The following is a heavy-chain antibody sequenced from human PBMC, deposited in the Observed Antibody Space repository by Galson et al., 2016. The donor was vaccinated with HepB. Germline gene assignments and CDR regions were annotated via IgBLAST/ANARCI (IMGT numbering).Heavy chain of an antibody. J-gene: IGHJ3*02. CDR1: GATFSSYA. CDR3: ARDRYSSGRYFAFEI. D-gene: IGHD6-19*01. Sequence: SVKVSCKASGATFSSYAISWIRQAPGQGLEWMGGIIPVIGTPDYAPKFEGRVTITADESTNTAYMDLGSLRFEDTAVYYCARDRYSSGRYFAFEIWGQGTMVTVST. V-gene: IGHV1-69*13. CDR2: IIPVIGTP.